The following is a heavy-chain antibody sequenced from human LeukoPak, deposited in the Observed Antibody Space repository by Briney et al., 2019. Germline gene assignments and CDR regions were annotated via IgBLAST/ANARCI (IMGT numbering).Heavy chain of an antibody. D-gene: IGHD1-1*01. V-gene: IGHV3-30*04. CDR3: AKEGDWNDVTLMDV. Sequence: GGSLRLSCAASGFTFSSYAMHWVRQAPGKGLEWVAVISNDGSNKYYADSVKGRFTISRDNSKNTLYLQMNSLRPEDTAVYYCAKEGDWNDVTLMDVWGKGTTVTISS. J-gene: IGHJ6*03. CDR1: GFTFSSYA. CDR2: ISNDGSNK.